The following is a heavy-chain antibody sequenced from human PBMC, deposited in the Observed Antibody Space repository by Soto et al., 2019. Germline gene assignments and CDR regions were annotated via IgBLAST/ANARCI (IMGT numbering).Heavy chain of an antibody. V-gene: IGHV3-30*03. CDR2: ISYDGSNK. CDR3: SGDSSGWHLDY. CDR1: GFTFSSYG. Sequence: QVQLVESGGGVVQPGRSLRLYCAASGFTFSSYGMHWVRQAPGKGLEWVAVISYDGSNKYYADSVKGRFTISRDNSKNTLYLQMNSLRAEDTAVYYCSGDSSGWHLDYWGQGTLVTVSS. D-gene: IGHD6-19*01. J-gene: IGHJ4*02.